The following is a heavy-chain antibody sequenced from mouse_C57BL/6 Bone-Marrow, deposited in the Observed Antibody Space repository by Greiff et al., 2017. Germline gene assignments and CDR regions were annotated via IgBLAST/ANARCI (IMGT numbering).Heavy chain of an antibody. Sequence: VKQRPGQGLEWIGWIYPGSGNTKYNEKFKGKATLTADTSSSTAYMQLSSLTSEDSAVYYCARDGNHWYFDVWGTGTTVTVSS. D-gene: IGHD2-1*01. J-gene: IGHJ1*03. CDR2: IYPGSGNT. CDR3: ARDGNHWYFDV. V-gene: IGHV1-66*01.